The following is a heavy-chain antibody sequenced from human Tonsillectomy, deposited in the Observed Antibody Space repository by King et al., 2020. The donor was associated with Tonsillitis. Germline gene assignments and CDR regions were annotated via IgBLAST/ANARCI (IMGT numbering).Heavy chain of an antibody. J-gene: IGHJ6*02. V-gene: IGHV3-49*03. Sequence: VQLVESGGGLVQPGRSLRLSCTASGFTFGDYAMSWFRQAPGKGLEWVGFIRSKAYGGTTEYAASVKGRFTISRDDSKSIAYLQMNSLKTEDTAVYYCTRGDGSGSYYNPYYYYGMDVWGQGTTVTLPS. D-gene: IGHD3-10*01. CDR3: TRGDGSGSYYNPYYYYGMDV. CDR2: IRSKAYGGTT. CDR1: GFTFGDYA.